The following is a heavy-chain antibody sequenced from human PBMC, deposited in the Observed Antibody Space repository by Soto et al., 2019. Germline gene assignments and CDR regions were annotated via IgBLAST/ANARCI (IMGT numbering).Heavy chain of an antibody. D-gene: IGHD3-16*01. V-gene: IGHV3-53*01. CDR2: LYTEGTT. CDR1: GLTVSHNY. J-gene: IGHJ6*02. CDR3: VRPRPSGENYGMDV. Sequence: LRLSCVASGLTVSHNYMAWVRQAPEMGLEWVSILYTEGTTYYADSVKGRFTISRDSSKNTLFLQMDSLRAEDTAVYYCVRPRPSGENYGMDVWGQGTTVTVSS.